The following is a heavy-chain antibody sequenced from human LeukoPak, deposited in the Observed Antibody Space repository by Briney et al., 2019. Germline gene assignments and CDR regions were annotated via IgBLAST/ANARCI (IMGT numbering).Heavy chain of an antibody. V-gene: IGHV4-38-2*02. J-gene: IGHJ6*03. CDR2: IYHSGST. Sequence: SETLSLTCTVSGCSISSGYYWGWIRQPPGKGLEWIGSIYHSGSTYYNPSLKSRVTISVDTSKNQFSLKLSSVTAADTAVYYCAREAGDSSGYYYSNYYYYYMDVWGKGTTVTVSS. CDR1: GCSISSGYY. CDR3: AREAGDSSGYYYSNYYYYYMDV. D-gene: IGHD3-22*01.